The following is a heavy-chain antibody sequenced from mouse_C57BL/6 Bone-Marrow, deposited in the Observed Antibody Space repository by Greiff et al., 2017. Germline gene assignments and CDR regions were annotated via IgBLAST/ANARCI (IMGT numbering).Heavy chain of an antibody. J-gene: IGHJ4*01. CDR3: TTSNWDARDY. V-gene: IGHV14-4*01. D-gene: IGHD4-1*01. Sequence: VQLKQSGAELVRPGASVKLSCTASGFNIKDGYMHWVKQRPEQGLEWIGWIDPENGDTEYASKFQGKATITADTSSNTAYLQLSSLTSEDTAVYYCTTSNWDARDYWGKGTSVTVSS. CDR2: IDPENGDT. CDR1: GFNIKDGY.